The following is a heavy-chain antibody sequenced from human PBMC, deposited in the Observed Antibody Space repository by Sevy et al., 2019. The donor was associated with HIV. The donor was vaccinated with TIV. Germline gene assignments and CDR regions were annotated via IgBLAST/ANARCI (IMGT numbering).Heavy chain of an antibody. J-gene: IGHJ6*02. D-gene: IGHD3-3*01. CDR3: ARVDFWSGRYAMDV. CDR1: GGSISSSNYY. Sequence: SETLSLTCTVSGGSISSSNYYWGWIRQPPGKGLEWIGNIYYSGSIYYNPSLKSRVTILVDTSKNQFSLKLDSVTAADTAVYYWARVDFWSGRYAMDVWGQGTTVTVSS. CDR2: IYYSGSI. V-gene: IGHV4-39*01.